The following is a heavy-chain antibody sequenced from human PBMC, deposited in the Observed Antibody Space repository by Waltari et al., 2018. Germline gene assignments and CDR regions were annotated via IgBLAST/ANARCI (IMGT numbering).Heavy chain of an antibody. CDR3: ARGIAARPYYYYMDV. J-gene: IGHJ6*03. CDR1: GGSFSGYY. Sequence: QVQLQQWGAGLLKPSETLSLTCAVYGGSFSGYYWSWIRQPPGKGLEWIGEINHSGSTNYNPSLKSRVTISVDTSKNQFSLKLSSVTAADTAVYYCARGIAARPYYYYMDVWGKGTTVTVSS. V-gene: IGHV4-34*01. D-gene: IGHD6-6*01. CDR2: INHSGST.